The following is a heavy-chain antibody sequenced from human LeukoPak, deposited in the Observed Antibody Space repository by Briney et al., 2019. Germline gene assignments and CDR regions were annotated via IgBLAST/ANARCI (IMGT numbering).Heavy chain of an antibody. J-gene: IGHJ4*02. V-gene: IGHV1-2*02. CDR1: GYTFTNNY. D-gene: IGHD4-17*01. Sequence: ASVRVSCKASGYTFTNNYIHWVRQAPGHGLEWMGWINPNRGDTNYAQKFQGRVTMTRDTSISTDFMELTRLTSDDTAVYYCTRDLLGFATTPLSDWGQGTLVTVSS. CDR2: INPNRGDT. CDR3: TRDLLGFATTPLSD.